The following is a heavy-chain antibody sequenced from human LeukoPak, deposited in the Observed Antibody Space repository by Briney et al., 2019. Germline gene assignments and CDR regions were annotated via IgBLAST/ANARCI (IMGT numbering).Heavy chain of an antibody. CDR1: GYTFTAYY. D-gene: IGHD1-26*01. J-gene: IGHJ6*02. CDR2: INLNNGGT. V-gene: IGHV1-2*04. Sequence: GESLKISCKGSGYTFTAYYMHWVRQAPGQGLEWMGWINLNNGGTNYAQKFQGWVTMTRDTSISTAYMELSRLRSDDTAVYYCARGRGQLYYSLPDPAHGMDVWGQGTTVTVSS. CDR3: ARGRGQLYYSLPDPAHGMDV.